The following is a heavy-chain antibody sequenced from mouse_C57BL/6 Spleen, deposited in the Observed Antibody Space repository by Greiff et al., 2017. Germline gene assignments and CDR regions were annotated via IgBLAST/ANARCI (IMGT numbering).Heavy chain of an antibody. J-gene: IGHJ4*01. Sequence: EVKLMEPGAELVKPGASVKLSCTASGFNIKDYYMHWVKQRTEQGLEWIGRIDPEDGVTKYAPKFQGKATITADTSSNTAYLQLSSLTSEDTAVYYCARRAVVAAYAMDYWGQGTSVTVSS. CDR1: GFNIKDYY. V-gene: IGHV14-2*01. CDR2: IDPEDGVT. D-gene: IGHD1-1*01. CDR3: ARRAVVAAYAMDY.